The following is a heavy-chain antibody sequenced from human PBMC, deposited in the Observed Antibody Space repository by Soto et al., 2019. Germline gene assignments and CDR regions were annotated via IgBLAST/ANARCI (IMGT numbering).Heavy chain of an antibody. CDR1: GGSINSPSHY. D-gene: IGHD5-12*01. CDR2: INHSGST. CDR3: AVKWEMATIMVDY. Sequence: SETLSLTCTVSGGSINSPSHYWGWVRQPPGKGLEWIGEINHSGSTNYNPSLKSRVTISVDTSKNQFSLKLSSVTAADTAVYYCAVKWEMATIMVDYWGQGTLVTVSS. J-gene: IGHJ4*02. V-gene: IGHV4-39*07.